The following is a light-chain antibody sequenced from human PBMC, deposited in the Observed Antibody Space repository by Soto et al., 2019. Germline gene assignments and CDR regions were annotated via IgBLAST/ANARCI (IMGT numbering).Light chain of an antibody. J-gene: IGKJ1*01. CDR1: QDVAGD. CDR2: RTS. CDR3: QEYNGRSS. V-gene: IGKV3-15*01. Sequence: RVTTQSPATLSVSPGERVTLSCRASQDVAGDLAWYQQKPGQAPRLLIYRTSTRATNIPARFSGSGSGTEFTLTISSRQSDDFAVYYCQEYNGRSSFGQGTKVETK.